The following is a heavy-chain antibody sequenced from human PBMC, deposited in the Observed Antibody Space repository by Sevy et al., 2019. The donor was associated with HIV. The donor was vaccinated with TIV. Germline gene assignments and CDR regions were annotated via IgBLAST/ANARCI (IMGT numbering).Heavy chain of an antibody. CDR1: GYSISSGYY. V-gene: IGHV4-38-2*01. Sequence: SETLSLTCAVSGYSISSGYYWGWIRQPPGKGLEWIGDIYHSGSTNYNPSLKSRVTISVDTSKNQFSLKLTSVTAADTAVYYCARSFMVVDAAGFDPWGQGTLVTVSS. CDR2: IYHSGST. CDR3: ARSFMVVDAAGFDP. J-gene: IGHJ5*02. D-gene: IGHD2-21*01.